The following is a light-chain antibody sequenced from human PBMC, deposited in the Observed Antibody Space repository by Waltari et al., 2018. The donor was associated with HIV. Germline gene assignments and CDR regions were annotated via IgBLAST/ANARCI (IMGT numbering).Light chain of an antibody. J-gene: IGLJ3*02. Sequence: SVLTQPTSASGTPGQRVTISCSGSSSNIGSNAVNWYQQFPGTSPKLLIYSTNPRPSGVPDRFSASRSSTSASLAISGLQSEDESDYYCAAWDDSLNGVVFGGGTKLTVL. CDR2: STN. CDR1: SSNIGSNA. CDR3: AAWDDSLNGVV. V-gene: IGLV1-44*01.